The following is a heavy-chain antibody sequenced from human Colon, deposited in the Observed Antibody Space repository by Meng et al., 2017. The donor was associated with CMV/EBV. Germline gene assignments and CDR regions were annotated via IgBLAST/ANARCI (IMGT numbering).Heavy chain of an antibody. D-gene: IGHD3-22*01. J-gene: IGHJ4*02. CDR2: IKPLNGGT. V-gene: IGHV1-2*02. Sequence: ASVKVPCKASGYTLAGHYMHWVRQAPGQGLEWIGWIKPLNGGTRFAQKFQGRVTRTSDTSSSTIYMALIRLASDDTAVYYCAKDLTSGYGAHWDYWGQGTLVTVSS. CDR3: AKDLTSGYGAHWDY. CDR1: GYTLAGHY.